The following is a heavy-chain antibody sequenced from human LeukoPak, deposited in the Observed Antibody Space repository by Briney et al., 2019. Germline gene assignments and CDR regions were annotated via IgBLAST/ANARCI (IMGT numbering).Heavy chain of an antibody. Sequence: PGGSLRLSCAASGFTFSSYAMSWVRQAPGKWLEWVSAISGSGGSTYYADSVKGRFTISRDNSKNTLYLQMNSLRAEDTAVYYCAKDPMNVLLWFGESRMDVWGQGTTVIVSS. CDR2: ISGSGGST. D-gene: IGHD3-10*01. J-gene: IGHJ6*02. CDR1: GFTFSSYA. CDR3: AKDPMNVLLWFGESRMDV. V-gene: IGHV3-23*01.